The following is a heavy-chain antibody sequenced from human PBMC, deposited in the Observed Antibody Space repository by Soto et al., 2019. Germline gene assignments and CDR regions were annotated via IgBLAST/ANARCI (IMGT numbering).Heavy chain of an antibody. CDR3: ARGGLVGYDFWSGYYTAGIDY. J-gene: IGHJ4*02. D-gene: IGHD3-3*01. CDR2: ISSSSTI. Sequence: GGSLRLSCAASGFTFSNYSMNWVRQAPGKGLEWVSYISSSSTIYYADSVKGRFTISRDNAKNSLYLQMNSLRDEDTAVYYCARGGLVGYDFWSGYYTAGIDYWGQGTLVTVSS. CDR1: GFTFSNYS. V-gene: IGHV3-48*02.